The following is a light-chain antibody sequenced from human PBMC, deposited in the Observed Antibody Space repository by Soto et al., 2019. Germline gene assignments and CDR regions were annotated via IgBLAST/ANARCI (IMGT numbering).Light chain of an antibody. J-gene: IGKJ5*01. CDR3: KQYNVWPPIT. V-gene: IGKV3-15*01. Sequence: EIVLTHSPATLSSFPCDIVTLSCRASQAVNTRLAWYQHKPGQAPRLLIYAASTRATGFPARFSGSGSGTEFTLTISSLQSEDVAFSYCKQYNVWPPITFGQGTRL. CDR1: QAVNTR. CDR2: AAS.